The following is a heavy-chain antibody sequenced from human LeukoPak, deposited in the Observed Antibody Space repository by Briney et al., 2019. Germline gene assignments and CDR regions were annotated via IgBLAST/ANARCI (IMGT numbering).Heavy chain of an antibody. J-gene: IGHJ4*02. CDR2: INHSGST. V-gene: IGHV4-34*01. D-gene: IGHD7-27*01. CDR1: GGSFSGYY. CDR3: ASTRKKTGGVDY. Sequence: PSETLSLTCAVYGGSFSGYYWSWIRQPPGKGLEWIGEINHSGSTNYNPSLKSRVTLSVDTSKNQFSLKLSSVTAADTAVYYCASTRKKTGGVDYWGQGTLVTVSS.